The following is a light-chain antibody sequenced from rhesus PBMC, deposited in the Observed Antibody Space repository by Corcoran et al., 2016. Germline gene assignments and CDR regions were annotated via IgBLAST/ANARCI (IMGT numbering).Light chain of an antibody. V-gene: IGKV1-22*01. CDR2: KAA. J-gene: IGKJ3*01. CDR1: QSVGST. Sequence: DIQMTQSPSSLSASLGDTVTISCRASQSVGSTLAWYQQRPGKAPKLLIYKAATLKTGVPSRLRGRGSGTDFTLTISSLQSYDFATYYCQQYTNRPLTFGPGTKLDIK. CDR3: QQYTNRPLT.